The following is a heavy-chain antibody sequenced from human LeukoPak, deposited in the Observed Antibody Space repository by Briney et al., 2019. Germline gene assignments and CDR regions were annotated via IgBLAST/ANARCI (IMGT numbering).Heavy chain of an antibody. CDR3: AKEGGGYCSSTSCPYYMDV. CDR2: ISGSGGST. V-gene: IGHV3-23*01. CDR1: GFTFSSYA. D-gene: IGHD2-2*01. Sequence: GGSLRLSCAASGFTFSSYAMSWVRQAPGKGLEWVSAISGSGGSTYYADSVKGRFTISRDNSKNTLYLQMNSLRAEDTAVYYCAKEGGGYCSSTSCPYYMDVWGKGTTVTVSS. J-gene: IGHJ6*03.